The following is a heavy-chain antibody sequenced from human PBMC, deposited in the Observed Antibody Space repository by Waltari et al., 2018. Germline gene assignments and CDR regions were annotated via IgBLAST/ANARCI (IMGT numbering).Heavy chain of an antibody. J-gene: IGHJ6*02. CDR3: ARGGVTGAMDV. D-gene: IGHD3-10*01. V-gene: IGHV3-74*01. CDR2: IKNDGIST. Sequence: EVQLVESGGGLLQPGGSLRLSCAASGFTLSIYWMHWVRQAPGKGLAWVSRIKNDGISTSYADSVKGRFTISRDHATNTLYLQMNSLRDEDTAVYYCARGGVTGAMDVWGQGTTVTVSS. CDR1: GFTLSIYW.